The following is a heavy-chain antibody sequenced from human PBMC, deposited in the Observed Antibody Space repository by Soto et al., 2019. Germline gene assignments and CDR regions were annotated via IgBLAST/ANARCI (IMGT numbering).Heavy chain of an antibody. CDR3: ASSYGSGYRAFDY. D-gene: IGHD3-10*01. Sequence: QVQLVQSGAEVKRPGSSVKVSCKASGDTFTFYSINWVRQAPGLGLEWMGRINPIISISNYAPRFRGRVTMTADKSTRTAYLELSSLRSEDTAIYYCASSYGSGYRAFDYWGAGALVTVS. V-gene: IGHV1-69*02. CDR1: GDTFTFYS. CDR2: INPIISIS. J-gene: IGHJ4*02.